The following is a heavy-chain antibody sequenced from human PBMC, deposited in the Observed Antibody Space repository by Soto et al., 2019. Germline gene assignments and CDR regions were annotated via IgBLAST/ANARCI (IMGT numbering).Heavy chain of an antibody. V-gene: IGHV3-48*02. CDR3: ARDNGIAGSFDP. J-gene: IGHJ5*02. D-gene: IGHD6-13*01. CDR1: GFTFRSYS. CDR2: ISISGTAI. Sequence: GGSLRLCCAASGFTFRSYSMNWVRQAPGKGLEWVSYISISGTAIYYADSVKGRFTISRDDAKNSLYLQMNSLRDEDTSVYYCARDNGIAGSFDPWGQGALVTVSS.